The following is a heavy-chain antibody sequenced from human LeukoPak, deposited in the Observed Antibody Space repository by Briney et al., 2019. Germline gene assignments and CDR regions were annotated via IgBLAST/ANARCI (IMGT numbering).Heavy chain of an antibody. V-gene: IGHV3-7*01. CDR3: ARSRYLDY. Sequence: GGSLRLSCAASGFTFSTYWMSWVRQAPGKGLEWVANIKQNGSEKNYVVSVKVRFTLSRDNAKNSLYLQMNSLRAEDTAVYYCARSRYLDYWGQGTLVTVFS. CDR2: IKQNGSEK. CDR1: GFTFSTYW. J-gene: IGHJ4*02.